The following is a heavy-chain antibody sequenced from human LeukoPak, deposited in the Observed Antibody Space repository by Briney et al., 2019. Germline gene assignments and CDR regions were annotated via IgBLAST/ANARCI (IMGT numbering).Heavy chain of an antibody. D-gene: IGHD2-21*02. Sequence: SETLSLTCTVSGGSISSSSYYWGWIRQPPGKGLEWIGSIYYSGSTYYNPSLKSRVTISVDTSKNQFSLKLSSVTAADTAVYYCARGDIVVVTAILFHYGMDVWGQGTTVTVSS. J-gene: IGHJ6*02. CDR1: GGSISSSSYY. V-gene: IGHV4-39*07. CDR2: IYYSGST. CDR3: ARGDIVVVTAILFHYGMDV.